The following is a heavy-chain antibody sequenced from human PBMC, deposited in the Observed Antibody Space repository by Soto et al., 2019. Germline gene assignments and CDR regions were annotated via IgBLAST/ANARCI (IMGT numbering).Heavy chain of an antibody. V-gene: IGHV3-9*01. D-gene: IGHD3-16*01. CDR2: ISWNSGSI. CDR3: AKDIAPLYDYVYAH. Sequence: EVQLVESGGGLVQPGRSLRLSCAASGFTFDDYAMHWVRQAPGKGLEWVSGISWNSGSIGYADSVKGRFTISRDNAKNSLYLQMNSLRAEDTALYYCAKDIAPLYDYVYAHWGQGTLVTVSS. CDR1: GFTFDDYA. J-gene: IGHJ4*02.